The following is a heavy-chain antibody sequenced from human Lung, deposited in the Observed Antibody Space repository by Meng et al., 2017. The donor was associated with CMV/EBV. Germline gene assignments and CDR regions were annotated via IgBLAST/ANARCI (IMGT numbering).Heavy chain of an antibody. Sequence: KVSCKASGYRFSGYCIVWVRQMPGEGLEWMGIIYPGDDDTRYSPSFEGQVTISADKTTSNGFLQWNSLKATDTAIYYCARQGDSTGTNCYVGLDYWGQGTXVTVSS. CDR2: IYPGDDDT. CDR3: ARQGDSTGTNCYVGLDY. V-gene: IGHV5-51*01. D-gene: IGHD2-2*01. CDR1: GYRFSGYC. J-gene: IGHJ4*02.